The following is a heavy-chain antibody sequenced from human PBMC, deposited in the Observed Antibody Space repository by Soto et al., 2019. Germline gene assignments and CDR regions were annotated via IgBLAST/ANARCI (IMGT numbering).Heavy chain of an antibody. CDR1: GFTFSNYW. Sequence: EVQLVESGGGLVQPGGSLRLSCAASGFTFSNYWMYWVRQAPGKGLEWVSRINSDGSVSSHADSVRGRLTISRDNVKNSLYLHMDSLRAEDTAVYFCARGDCVGGTCYSVAGSFFYCMDVWGKGTTVTVFS. V-gene: IGHV3-74*02. CDR3: ARGDCVGGTCYSVAGSFFYCMDV. D-gene: IGHD2-15*01. CDR2: INSDGSVS. J-gene: IGHJ6*03.